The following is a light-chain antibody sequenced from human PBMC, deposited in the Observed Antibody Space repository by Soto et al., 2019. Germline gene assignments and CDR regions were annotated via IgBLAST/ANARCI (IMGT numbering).Light chain of an antibody. CDR1: SSDVGGYNY. V-gene: IGLV2-14*01. CDR2: EVS. CDR3: SSYTTSGTWV. J-gene: IGLJ3*02. Sequence: SALTQPASVSGSPGQSITISCTGTSSDVGGYNYVSWYQQHAGKAPKLMIYEVSDRPSGVSNRFSGSKSGGTASLTISGLQAEDEADYYCSSYTTSGTWVFGGGTKVTVL.